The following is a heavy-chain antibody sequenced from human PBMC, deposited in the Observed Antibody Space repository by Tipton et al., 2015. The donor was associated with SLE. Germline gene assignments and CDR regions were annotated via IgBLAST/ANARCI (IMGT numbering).Heavy chain of an antibody. Sequence: QLVQSGAELKKSGESLKISCKASGYTFSSYWIAWVRQTPVKGLEWMGIFYPSESASRYSPSFQGQVTISADTSTSTAYLQWDSLKVSDTGVYYCARADTFYSSFHIWGQGTMVTVSS. D-gene: IGHD2/OR15-2a*01. CDR3: ARADTFYSSFHI. J-gene: IGHJ3*02. CDR2: FYPSESAS. V-gene: IGHV5-51*03. CDR1: GYTFSSYW.